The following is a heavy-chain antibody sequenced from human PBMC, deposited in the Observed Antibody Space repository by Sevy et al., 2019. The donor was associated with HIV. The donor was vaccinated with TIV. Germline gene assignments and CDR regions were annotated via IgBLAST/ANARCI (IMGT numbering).Heavy chain of an antibody. Sequence: GGSLRLSCAASGFTFNNYWMTWVRQAPGKGLEWVANIKQDGSDKYYMESVKGRFNIYRDNTKISLYLQLNSLKAEDTSVYYGASSWDYWGQKGYWGQGTLVTVSS. J-gene: IGHJ4*02. CDR3: ASSWDYWGQKGY. V-gene: IGHV3-7*01. D-gene: IGHD7-27*01. CDR1: GFTFNNYW. CDR2: IKQDGSDK.